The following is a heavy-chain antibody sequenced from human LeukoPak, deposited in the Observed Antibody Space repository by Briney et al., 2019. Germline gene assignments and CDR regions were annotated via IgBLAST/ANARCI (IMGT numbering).Heavy chain of an antibody. V-gene: IGHV3-23*01. D-gene: IGHD3-22*01. CDR3: AKSQEDDSSGYRYSDFDY. CDR2: NSGSGDAT. CDR1: GFTFSTYA. J-gene: IGHJ4*02. Sequence: GGSLRLSCAASGFTFSTYAMSWVRQAPGKGLEWVSANSGSGDATYYADSVKGRFTISRDKSKNTLYLQMNSLRVEDTALYYCAKSQEDDSSGYRYSDFDYWGQGTLVTVSS.